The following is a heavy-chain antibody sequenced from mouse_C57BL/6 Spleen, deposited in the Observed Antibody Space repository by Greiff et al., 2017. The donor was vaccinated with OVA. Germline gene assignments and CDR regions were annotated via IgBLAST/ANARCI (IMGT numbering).Heavy chain of an antibody. V-gene: IGHV1-7*01. CDR1: GYTFTSYW. D-gene: IGHD1-1*01. CDR3: ARWGTTVVADY. Sequence: VQLQESGAELAKPGASVKLSCKASGYTFTSYWMHWVKQRPGQGLEWIGYINPSSGYTKYNQKFKDKATWTADKSSSTAYMQLSSLTYEDSAVYYCARWGTTVVADYWGQGTTLTVSS. J-gene: IGHJ2*01. CDR2: INPSSGYT.